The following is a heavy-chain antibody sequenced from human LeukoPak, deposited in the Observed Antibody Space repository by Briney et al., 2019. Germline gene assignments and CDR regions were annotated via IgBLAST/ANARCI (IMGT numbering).Heavy chain of an antibody. J-gene: IGHJ4*02. V-gene: IGHV3-21*01. CDR1: GFTFSSYS. CDR2: ISSSSSYI. D-gene: IGHD3-22*01. CDR3: ARGDSSFPFDY. Sequence: GGSLRLSCAASGFTFSSYSMNWVRQAPGKGLEWVSSISSSSSYIYYADSVKGRFTISRDNAKNSLYLQMNSLRAEDTAVYYCARGDSSFPFDYWGQGTLVTVPS.